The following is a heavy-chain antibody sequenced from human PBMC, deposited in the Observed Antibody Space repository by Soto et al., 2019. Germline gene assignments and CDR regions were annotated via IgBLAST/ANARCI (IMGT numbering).Heavy chain of an antibody. V-gene: IGHV5-10-1*01. J-gene: IGHJ4*02. D-gene: IGHD3-10*01. CDR3: ARHQSGSGNSNFDF. CDR1: EYSFPIYW. Sequence: GESLKISCQAFEYSFPIYWISWVRQKPGGGLEWMGRIDPSDSFATYSPSFQGHVTISAGKSTRTVYLEWPSLQASDTATYYCARHQSGSGNSNFDFWGQGTPVTVSS. CDR2: IDPSDSFA.